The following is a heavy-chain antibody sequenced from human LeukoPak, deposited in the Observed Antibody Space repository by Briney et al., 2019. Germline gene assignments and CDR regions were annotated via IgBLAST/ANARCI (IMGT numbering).Heavy chain of an antibody. J-gene: IGHJ5*02. CDR3: GKEGGA. CDR2: IGGRGGST. Sequence: GGSLRLSCAASGFRFSDFTMTLVRQAPGKGPEWVSAIGGRGGSTYYADSLGGRFTISRDNSKDMVYLQMNSLKVEDTATYYCGKEGGAWGQGTKVTVSS. CDR1: GFRFSDFT. D-gene: IGHD3-16*01. V-gene: IGHV3-23*01.